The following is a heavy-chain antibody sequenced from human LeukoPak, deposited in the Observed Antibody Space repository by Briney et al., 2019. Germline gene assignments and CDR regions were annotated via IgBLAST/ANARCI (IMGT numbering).Heavy chain of an antibody. V-gene: IGHV3-9*03. CDR1: GFTFDDYA. CDR2: ISWNSGSI. Sequence: GRSLRLSCAASGFTFDDYAMHWVRQAPGKGLEWVSGISWNSGSIGYADSVKGRFTISRDNAKNSLYLQMNSLRAEDMALYYCAIGDNYDFWSGYPDYWGQGTLVTVSS. D-gene: IGHD3-3*01. J-gene: IGHJ4*02. CDR3: AIGDNYDFWSGYPDY.